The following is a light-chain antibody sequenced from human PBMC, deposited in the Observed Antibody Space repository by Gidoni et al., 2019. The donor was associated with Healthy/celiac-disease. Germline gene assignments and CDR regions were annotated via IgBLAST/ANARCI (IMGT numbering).Light chain of an antibody. J-gene: IGKJ1*01. Sequence: DCQMIQSPSTLSASVGDRVTITCRASQSISSWLTWYQQKPGKAPKLLIYTASSLESGVPSRFSGSGSGTEFTLTISSLQPDDFATYYCQQYYSYSLTFGQGTKVEIK. CDR3: QQYYSYSLT. V-gene: IGKV1-5*03. CDR1: QSISSW. CDR2: TAS.